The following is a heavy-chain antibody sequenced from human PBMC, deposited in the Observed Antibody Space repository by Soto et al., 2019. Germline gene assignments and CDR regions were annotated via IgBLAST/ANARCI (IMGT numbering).Heavy chain of an antibody. CDR2: IYYSGST. J-gene: IGHJ4*02. CDR3: AREGEWLVHDY. Sequence: SETLSLTCTVSGGSVSSSSYYWGWVRQPPGKGLEWIGYIYYSGSTNYNPSLKSRVTISVDTSKNQFSLKLSSVTAADTAVYYCAREGEWLVHDYWGQGTLVTVSS. V-gene: IGHV4-61*01. D-gene: IGHD6-19*01. CDR1: GGSVSSSSYY.